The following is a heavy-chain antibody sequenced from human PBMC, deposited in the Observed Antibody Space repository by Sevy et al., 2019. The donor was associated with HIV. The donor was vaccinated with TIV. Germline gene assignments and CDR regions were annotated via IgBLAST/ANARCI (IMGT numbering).Heavy chain of an antibody. J-gene: IGHJ3*02. CDR2: INGDWRTT. D-gene: IGHD3-9*01. CDR3: ARVLTRGSFDPLDM. Sequence: GGSLRLSCAASGFTFGPYWMHGVRQAPGKGLVWVAVINGDWRTTKYAEIVKGRFTVSRDNVENTLSLQMNSLKDEDTAMYYCARVLTRGSFDPLDMWGQGTMVTVSS. V-gene: IGHV3-74*01. CDR1: GFTFGPYW.